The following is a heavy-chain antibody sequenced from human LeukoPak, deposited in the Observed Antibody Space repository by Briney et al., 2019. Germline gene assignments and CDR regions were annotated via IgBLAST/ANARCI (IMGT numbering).Heavy chain of an antibody. CDR2: ISHTGLT. Sequence: SETLSLTCAVYGGSFSDYYWTLIRQTPGKGLEWIGEISHTGLTGSNPSLKSRVTIFVDSSKKQFSLRMTSVTAADTGIYYCARVPDITARPCDTWGPGTLDPVSS. D-gene: IGHD1-1*01. J-gene: IGHJ5*02. V-gene: IGHV4-34*01. CDR1: GGSFSDYY. CDR3: ARVPDITARPCDT.